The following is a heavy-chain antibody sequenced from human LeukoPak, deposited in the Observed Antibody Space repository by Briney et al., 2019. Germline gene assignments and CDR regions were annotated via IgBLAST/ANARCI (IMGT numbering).Heavy chain of an antibody. Sequence: GGSLRLSCAASGFTFRSYSMNWVRQAPGKGLEWVSSISSSSSYLYYADSVKGRFTISRDNAKNSLYLQMNSLRAEDTAVYYCARGDSSGWYGGDYWGQGTLVTVSS. CDR2: ISSSSSYL. CDR1: GFTFRSYS. J-gene: IGHJ4*02. D-gene: IGHD6-19*01. CDR3: ARGDSSGWYGGDY. V-gene: IGHV3-21*01.